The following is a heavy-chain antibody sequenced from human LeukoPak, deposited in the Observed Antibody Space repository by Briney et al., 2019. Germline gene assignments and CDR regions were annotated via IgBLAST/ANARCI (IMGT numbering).Heavy chain of an antibody. V-gene: IGHV4-34*01. CDR3: ARAPTDMTLRRTNWFDP. Sequence: SGTLSLTCAVYGGSFSGYYWSWIRQPPGKGLEWIGEINHSGSTNYNPSLKSRVTISVDTSKNQFSLKLSSVTAADTAVYYCARAPTDMTLRRTNWFDPWGQGTLVTVSS. CDR1: GGSFSGYY. D-gene: IGHD4-17*01. CDR2: INHSGST. J-gene: IGHJ5*02.